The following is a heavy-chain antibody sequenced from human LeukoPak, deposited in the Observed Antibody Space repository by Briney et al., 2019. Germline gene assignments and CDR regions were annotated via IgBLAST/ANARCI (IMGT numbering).Heavy chain of an antibody. Sequence: SETLSLTCTVSGGSISSGDYYWSWIRQPPGKGLEWIGYIYYNGRINYNPSLKSRIAISVDTSKNQFSLKLSSVTAADTAVYYCARRVGAFPTYYFDYWGQGTRVTVSS. CDR2: IYYNGRI. J-gene: IGHJ4*02. CDR3: ARRVGAFPTYYFDY. CDR1: GGSISSGDYY. V-gene: IGHV4-30-4*01. D-gene: IGHD3-3*02.